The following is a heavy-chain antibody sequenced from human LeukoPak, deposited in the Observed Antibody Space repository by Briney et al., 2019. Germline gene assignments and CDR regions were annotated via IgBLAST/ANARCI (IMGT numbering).Heavy chain of an antibody. CDR3: AREKRYCSGGSCYYYYMDV. CDR2: INHSGST. CDR1: GGSFSGYY. V-gene: IGHV4-34*01. D-gene: IGHD2-15*01. Sequence: TSETLSLTCAVYGGSFSGYYWSWIRQPPGKGLEWIGEINHSGSTNYNPSLKSRVTISVDTSKNQFSLKLSSVTAADTAVYYCAREKRYCSGGSCYYYYMDVWGKGTTVTVSS. J-gene: IGHJ6*03.